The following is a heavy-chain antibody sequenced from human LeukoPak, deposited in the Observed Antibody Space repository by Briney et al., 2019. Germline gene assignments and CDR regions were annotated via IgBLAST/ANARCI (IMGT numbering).Heavy chain of an antibody. Sequence: GGSLRLSCAASGFTFSSYWMSWVRQAPGKGLEWVANIKQDGSEKYYVDSVKGRFTISRDNSKNTLYLQMNSLRAEDTAVYYCAKELGITVVRGVLDAFDIWGHGTMVTVSS. D-gene: IGHD3-10*01. CDR3: AKELGITVVRGVLDAFDI. CDR1: GFTFSSYW. V-gene: IGHV3-7*01. CDR2: IKQDGSEK. J-gene: IGHJ3*02.